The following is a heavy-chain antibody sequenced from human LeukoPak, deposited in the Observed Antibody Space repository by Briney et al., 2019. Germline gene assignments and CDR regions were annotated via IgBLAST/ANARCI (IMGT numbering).Heavy chain of an antibody. Sequence: GRSLRLSCAASGFTFSSYGVHWVRQAPGKGLEWVAVIWYDGSNKYYADSVKGRFTISRDNSKNTLYLQMNSLRAEDTAVYYCARVRPPYSVRDGMDVWGQGTTVTVSS. CDR2: IWYDGSNK. J-gene: IGHJ6*02. V-gene: IGHV3-33*01. CDR1: GFTFSSYG. D-gene: IGHD2-15*01. CDR3: ARVRPPYSVRDGMDV.